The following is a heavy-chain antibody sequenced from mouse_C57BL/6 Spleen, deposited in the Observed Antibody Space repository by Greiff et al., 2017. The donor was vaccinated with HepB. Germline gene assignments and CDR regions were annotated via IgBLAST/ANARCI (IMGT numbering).Heavy chain of an antibody. CDR2: IDPSDSET. J-gene: IGHJ1*03. Sequence: QVQLQQPGAELVRPGSSVKLSCKASGYTFTSYWMHWVKQRPIQGLEWIGNIDPSDSETHYNQKFKDKATLTVDKYSSTAYMQLSSLTSEDSAVYYCALITTVVDWYFDVWGTGTTVTVSS. CDR3: ALITTVVDWYFDV. CDR1: GYTFTSYW. V-gene: IGHV1-52*01. D-gene: IGHD1-1*01.